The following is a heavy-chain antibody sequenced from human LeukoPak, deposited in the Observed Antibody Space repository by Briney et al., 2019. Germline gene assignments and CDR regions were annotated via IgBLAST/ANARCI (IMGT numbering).Heavy chain of an antibody. CDR2: VSRSGGAT. J-gene: IGHJ4*02. CDR1: GFSFTSYA. Sequence: GSLRLSCAASGFSFTSYAMSWVRQAQGKGLEWVSAVSRSGGATYYADSVKGRFTISRDNSKSTVYLEMNSLRAEDTAIYYCTKDRRGPAAGTWYFDSWGQGTLVTVSS. V-gene: IGHV3-23*01. CDR3: TKDRRGPAAGTWYFDS. D-gene: IGHD6-13*01.